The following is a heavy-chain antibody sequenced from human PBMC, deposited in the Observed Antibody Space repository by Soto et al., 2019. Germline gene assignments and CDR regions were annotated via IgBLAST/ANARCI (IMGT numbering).Heavy chain of an antibody. J-gene: IGHJ6*02. CDR3: ARGVEVADPYYYYGMDV. Sequence: GXSVKVSCKASGYTFTGYYMHWVRQAPGQGLEWMGWINPNSGGTNYAQKFQGRVTMTRDTSISTAYMELSRLRSDDTAVYYCARGVEVADPYYYYGMDVWGQGTTVTVSS. D-gene: IGHD6-19*01. CDR1: GYTFTGYY. V-gene: IGHV1-2*02. CDR2: INPNSGGT.